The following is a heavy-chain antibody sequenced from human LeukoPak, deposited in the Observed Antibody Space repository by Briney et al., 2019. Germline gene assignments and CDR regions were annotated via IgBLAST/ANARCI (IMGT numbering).Heavy chain of an antibody. V-gene: IGHV3-9*01. J-gene: IGHJ4*02. CDR1: GFTFDDYA. CDR2: ISWNSGSI. Sequence: GGSLRLSCAASGFTFDDYAMHWVRQAPGKGLEWVSGISWNSGSIGYADSVKGRFTISRDNAKNSLYPQMNSLRAEDTAVYYCARVEGPWGQGTLVTVSS. CDR3: ARVEGP.